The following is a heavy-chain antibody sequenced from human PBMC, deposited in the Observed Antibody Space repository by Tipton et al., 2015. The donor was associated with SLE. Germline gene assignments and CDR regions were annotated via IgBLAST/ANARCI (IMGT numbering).Heavy chain of an antibody. CDR3: ARVESYYYYYMDV. D-gene: IGHD3-3*01. CDR2: IYYSGST. J-gene: IGHJ6*03. Sequence: LRLSCTVSGGSISSGDYYWSWIRQPPGKGLEWIGYIYYSGSTYYNPSLKSRVTISVDTSKNQFSLKLSSVTAADTAVYYCARVESYYYYYMDVWGKGTTVTVSS. CDR1: GGSISSGDYY. V-gene: IGHV4-30-4*01.